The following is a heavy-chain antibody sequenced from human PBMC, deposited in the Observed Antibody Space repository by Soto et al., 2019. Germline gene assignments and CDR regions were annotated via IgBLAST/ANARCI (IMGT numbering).Heavy chain of an antibody. D-gene: IGHD1-7*01. V-gene: IGHV3-23*01. CDR3: AKNQERELPRVIDF. Sequence: ESLQLSCATSGLTFSNYAMSGVRQAPGGGLEWVSSMSGSSSTTYYADSVRGRFTISRDRSKNTLYLHMSSLRAEDTALYYCAKNQERELPRVIDFWGQGTLVTVSS. J-gene: IGHJ4*02. CDR1: GLTFSNYA. CDR2: MSGSSSTT.